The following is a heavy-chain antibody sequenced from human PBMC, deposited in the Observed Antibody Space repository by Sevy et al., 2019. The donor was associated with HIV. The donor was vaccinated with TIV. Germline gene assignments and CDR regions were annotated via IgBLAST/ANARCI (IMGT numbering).Heavy chain of an antibody. CDR2: IWYDGSNK. CDR3: ARDYDYVWGSYNYYGMDV. CDR1: GFTFSSYG. Sequence: GGSLRLSCAASGFTFSSYGMHWVRQAPGKGLEWVAVIWYDGSNKYYADSVKGRFTISKDNSKNTRYLQMNSLRAEDTAVYYCARDYDYVWGSYNYYGMDVWGQGTTVTVSS. V-gene: IGHV3-33*01. D-gene: IGHD3-16*01. J-gene: IGHJ6*02.